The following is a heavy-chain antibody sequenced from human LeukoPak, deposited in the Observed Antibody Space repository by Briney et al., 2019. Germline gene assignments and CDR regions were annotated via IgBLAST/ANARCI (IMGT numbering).Heavy chain of an antibody. V-gene: IGHV3-48*02. Sequence: GGSLRPSCAGSGFTFSAYSMNWVRQAPGKGLEWVSYISSVGSTIYYADSGKGRFTISRHKPKNSLYMQMNSLRDEHTDFNYLAKDNRRRYTSGPNPDSLHWGQGALVTVSS. CDR1: GFTFSAYS. CDR2: ISSVGSTI. CDR3: AKDNRRRYTSGPNPDSLH. J-gene: IGHJ4*02. D-gene: IGHD6-19*01.